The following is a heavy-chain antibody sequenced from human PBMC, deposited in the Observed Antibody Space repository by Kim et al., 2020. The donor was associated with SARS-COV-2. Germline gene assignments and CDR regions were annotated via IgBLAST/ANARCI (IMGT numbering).Heavy chain of an antibody. J-gene: IGHJ4*02. CDR3: AKDPGTFTFGGVIVIGGVDY. CDR2: ISGSGGST. V-gene: IGHV3-23*01. Sequence: GGSLRLSCAASGFTFSSYAMSWVRQAPGKGLEWVSAISGSGGSTYYADSVKGRFTISRDNSKNTLYLQMNSLRAEDTAVYFCAKDPGTFTFGGVIVIGGVDYCGQGTLVTVSS. CDR1: GFTFSSYA. D-gene: IGHD3-16*02.